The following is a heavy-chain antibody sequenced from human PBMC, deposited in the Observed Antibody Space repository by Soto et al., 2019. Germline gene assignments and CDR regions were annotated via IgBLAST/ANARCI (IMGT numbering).Heavy chain of an antibody. D-gene: IGHD6-13*01. CDR3: ARVPQNMQQLGKDY. J-gene: IGHJ4*02. CDR2: IYYSGST. V-gene: IGHV4-61*01. Sequence: QVQLQESGPGLVKPSETLSLTCTVSGGSVSSGSYYWSWIRQPPGKGLEWIGYIYYSGSTNYNPSLKSRVTISVDTSKNQFSLKLSSVTAADTAVYYCARVPQNMQQLGKDYWGQGTLVTVSS. CDR1: GGSVSSGSYY.